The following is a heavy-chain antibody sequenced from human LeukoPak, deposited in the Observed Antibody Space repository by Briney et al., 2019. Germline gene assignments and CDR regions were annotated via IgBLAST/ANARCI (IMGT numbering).Heavy chain of an antibody. J-gene: IGHJ6*02. CDR2: ISYDGSNK. CDR3: ARDRAGRWLQIYYYYGMDV. CDR1: GFTFSSYA. D-gene: IGHD5-24*01. Sequence: GGSLRLSCAASGFTFSSYAMHWVRQAPGKGLEWVAVISYDGSNKYYADSVKGRFTISRDNSKNTLYLQMNSLRAEDTAVYYCARDRAGRWLQIYYYYGMDVWGQGTTVTVSS. V-gene: IGHV3-30*04.